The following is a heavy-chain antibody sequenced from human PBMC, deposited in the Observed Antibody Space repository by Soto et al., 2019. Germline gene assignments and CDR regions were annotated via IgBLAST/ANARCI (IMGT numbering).Heavy chain of an antibody. CDR3: ARDIGYCSSTSCYAWGWFDP. Sequence: QVQLVESGGGVVQPGRSLRLSCAASGFTFSSYAMHWVRQAPGKGLEWVAVISYDGSNKYYADSVKGRFTISRDNSKNTLYLQMNSLRAEDTAVYYCARDIGYCSSTSCYAWGWFDPWGQGTLVTVSS. CDR1: GFTFSSYA. J-gene: IGHJ5*02. CDR2: ISYDGSNK. V-gene: IGHV3-30-3*01. D-gene: IGHD2-2*01.